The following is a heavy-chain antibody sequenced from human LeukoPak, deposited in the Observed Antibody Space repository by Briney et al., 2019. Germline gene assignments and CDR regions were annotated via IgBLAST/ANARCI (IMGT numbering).Heavy chain of an antibody. Sequence: PGGSLRLSCAASEFTFSSSWMHWVRQGPGKGLVWVARMNADGRTINYADSVKGRFTISRDNAKNTLYLQMYSLRTEDAAVYYCARAGNYYFDLWGRGTQVTVSS. CDR3: ARAGNYYFDL. V-gene: IGHV3-74*01. D-gene: IGHD1-7*01. CDR2: MNADGRTI. CDR1: EFTFSSSW. J-gene: IGHJ2*01.